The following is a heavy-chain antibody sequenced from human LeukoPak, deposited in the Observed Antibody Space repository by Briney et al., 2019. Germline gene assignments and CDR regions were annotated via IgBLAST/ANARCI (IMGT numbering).Heavy chain of an antibody. CDR3: AAXXXXXXXSGYYSGDY. CDR1: GFTFTSSA. D-gene: IGHD3-22*01. Sequence: SVKVSCKASGFTFTSSAMQWVRQARGQRLEWIGWIVVGSGNTNYAQKFQERVTITRDMSTSTAYMELSSLRSEDTAVYYCAAXXXXXXXSGYYSGDYWGQGTLVTVSS. V-gene: IGHV1-58*02. CDR2: IVVGSGNT. J-gene: IGHJ4*02.